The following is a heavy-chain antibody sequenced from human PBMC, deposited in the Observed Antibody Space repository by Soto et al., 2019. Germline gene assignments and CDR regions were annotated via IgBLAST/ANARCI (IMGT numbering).Heavy chain of an antibody. CDR1: GGAFSSYA. V-gene: IGHV1-69*13. D-gene: IGHD3-16*02. J-gene: IGHJ4*02. Sequence: SVKVSCKASGGAFSSYAISWVRQAPGQGLEWMGGIIPIFGTANYAQKFQGRVTITADESTSTAYMELSSLRSEDTAVYYCARERDRGASSYLSAGSYCDYWGQGTLVTVS. CDR3: ARERDRGASSYLSAGSYCDY. CDR2: IIPIFGTA.